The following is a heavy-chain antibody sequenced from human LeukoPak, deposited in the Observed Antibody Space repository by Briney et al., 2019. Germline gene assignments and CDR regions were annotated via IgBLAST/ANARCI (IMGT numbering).Heavy chain of an antibody. V-gene: IGHV4-31*03. Sequence: PSQTLSLTCTVSRVSTRGGGYYWSSIRQHPGKGLEWIGYIYYSGSTYYNPSLKSRVTISVDTSKNQFSLKLSSVTAADTAVYYCARSLIGIFGYWGQGTLVTVSS. CDR1: RVSTRGGGYY. D-gene: IGHD3-22*01. CDR3: ARSLIGIFGY. CDR2: IYYSGST. J-gene: IGHJ4*02.